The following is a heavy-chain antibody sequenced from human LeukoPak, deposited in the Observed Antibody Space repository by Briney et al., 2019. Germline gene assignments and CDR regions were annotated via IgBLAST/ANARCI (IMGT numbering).Heavy chain of an antibody. V-gene: IGHV3-30*02. CDR2: IRYDGSKK. D-gene: IGHD3-10*02. J-gene: IGHJ6*04. CDR1: GFTFSNYG. Sequence: GGSLRLSCAASGFTFSNYGMHWVRQAPGKGLEWVAFIRYDGSKKYYADSVKGRFTISRDNSKNTLFLQMNSPRPEDTAVYYCAELGITMIGGVWGKGTTVTISS. CDR3: AELGITMIGGV.